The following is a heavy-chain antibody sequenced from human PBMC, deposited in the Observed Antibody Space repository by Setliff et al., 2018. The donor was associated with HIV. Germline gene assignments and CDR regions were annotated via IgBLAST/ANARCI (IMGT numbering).Heavy chain of an antibody. CDR2: MNPNSGNT. Sequence: ASVKVSCKASGYTFTSYDINWVRQATGQGLEWMGWMNPNSGNTGYAQKFQGRVTMTRDTSISTAYMEVSSLTSEDTAVYYCAKDLTESYYDSSGQPGLWGQGTLVTVSS. CDR3: AKDLTESYYDSSGQPGL. V-gene: IGHV1-8*02. D-gene: IGHD3-22*01. CDR1: GYTFTSYD. J-gene: IGHJ4*02.